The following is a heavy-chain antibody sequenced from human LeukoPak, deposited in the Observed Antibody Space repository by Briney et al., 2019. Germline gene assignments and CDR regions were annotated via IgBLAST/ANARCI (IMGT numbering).Heavy chain of an antibody. V-gene: IGHV4-61*01. CDR1: GGSVSNSLYY. J-gene: IGHJ4*02. CDR2: IYYNGDT. Sequence: PSETLSLTCTVSGGSVSNSLYYWGWIRQPPGKGLEWIGYIYYNGDTNYNPSLKSRVIILIDTSSNQFSLRLNSMTAADTAVYYCARVLRAASWRSYDYWGQGSLVTVSS. D-gene: IGHD5-18*01. CDR3: ARVLRAASWRSYDY.